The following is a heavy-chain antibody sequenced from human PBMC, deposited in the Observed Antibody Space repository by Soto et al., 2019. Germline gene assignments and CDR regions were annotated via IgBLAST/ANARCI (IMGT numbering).Heavy chain of an antibody. Sequence: SVKVSCKASGGTFSSYTISWVRQAPGQGLEWMGRIIPILGIANYAQKFQGRVTITADKSTSTAYMELSSLRSEDTAVYYCAREKPLYCSSTSCYGPWDYWGQGTLVTVSS. J-gene: IGHJ4*02. CDR3: AREKPLYCSSTSCYGPWDY. CDR1: GGTFSSYT. D-gene: IGHD2-2*01. V-gene: IGHV1-69*04. CDR2: IIPILGIA.